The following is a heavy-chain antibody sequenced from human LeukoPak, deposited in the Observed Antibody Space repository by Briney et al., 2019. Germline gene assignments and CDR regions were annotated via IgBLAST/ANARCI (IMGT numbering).Heavy chain of an antibody. J-gene: IGHJ6*03. V-gene: IGHV6-1*01. Sequence: SQTLSLTCAISGDSVSSNSAAWNWIRQSPSRGLEWLGRTYYRSKWYNDYAVSVKSRITINPDTSKNQFSLQLNSVTPEDTAVYYCARDTSAPTAAAALYYYYYYMDVWGKGTTVTVSS. D-gene: IGHD6-13*01. CDR3: ARDTSAPTAAAALYYYYYYMDV. CDR2: TYYRSKWYN. CDR1: GDSVSSNSAA.